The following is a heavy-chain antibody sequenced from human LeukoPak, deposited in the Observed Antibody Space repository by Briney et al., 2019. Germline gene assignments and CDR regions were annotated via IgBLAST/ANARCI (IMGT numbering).Heavy chain of an antibody. J-gene: IGHJ4*02. CDR2: IHTSGST. CDR1: GGSISSYY. Sequence: SETLSLTCTVSGGSISSYYWSWIRQPAGKGLEWIGRIHTSGSTNYNPSLKSRVTMSVDTSKNQFSLKLSSVTAADTAVYYCARDRYYYDSSGYYRLDYWGQGTLVTVSS. D-gene: IGHD3-22*01. CDR3: ARDRYYYDSSGYYRLDY. V-gene: IGHV4-4*07.